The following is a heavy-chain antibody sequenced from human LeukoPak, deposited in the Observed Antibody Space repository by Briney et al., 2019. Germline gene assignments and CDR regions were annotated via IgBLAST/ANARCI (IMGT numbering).Heavy chain of an antibody. J-gene: IGHJ6*03. D-gene: IGHD2-15*01. V-gene: IGHV3-21*01. Sequence: GGSLGLSCAASGFTFSSYSMNWVRQAPGKGLEWVSSISSSSSYIYYADSVKGRFTISRDNAKNSLYLQMNSLRAEDTALYYCARAAVVVAATDYYYYMDVWGKGTTVTVSS. CDR2: ISSSSSYI. CDR1: GFTFSSYS. CDR3: ARAAVVVAATDYYYYMDV.